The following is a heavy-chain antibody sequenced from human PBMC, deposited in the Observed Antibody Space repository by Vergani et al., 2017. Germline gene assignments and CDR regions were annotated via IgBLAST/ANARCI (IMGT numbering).Heavy chain of an antibody. CDR1: GGSISSGSYY. CDR3: ARGVLGYYYYYMDV. Sequence: QVQLQESGPGLVKPSQTLSLTCTVSGGSISSGSYYWSWIRQPAGKGLEWIGRIYTSGSTNYNPSLKSRVTMSVDTSKNQFSLKLSSVTAADTAVYYCARGVLGYYYYYMDVWGKGTTVTVSS. J-gene: IGHJ6*03. D-gene: IGHD2/OR15-2a*01. V-gene: IGHV4-61*02. CDR2: IYTSGST.